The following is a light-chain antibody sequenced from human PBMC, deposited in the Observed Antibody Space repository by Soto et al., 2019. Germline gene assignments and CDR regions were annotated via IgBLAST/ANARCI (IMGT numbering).Light chain of an antibody. Sequence: DIVMCLSEDALAVALGERATIDCRSGQTNENYLAWYRQKPGQPPRLLIYGASYREPGVRDRFSGSGSGTDFTLAISSLQAGDVAVYYCQLYHSTRLTFGGGTKVDIK. CDR3: QLYHSTRLT. J-gene: IGKJ4*01. CDR1: QTNENY. V-gene: IGKV4-1*01. CDR2: GAS.